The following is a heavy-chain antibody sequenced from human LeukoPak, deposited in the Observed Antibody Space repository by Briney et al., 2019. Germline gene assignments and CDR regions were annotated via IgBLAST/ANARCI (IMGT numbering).Heavy chain of an antibody. V-gene: IGHV4-61*02. CDR2: IYTSGST. CDR3: AREYIVVVPAANYYYYMDV. D-gene: IGHD2-2*01. J-gene: IGHJ6*03. Sequence: SQTLSLTCTVSGGSISSSSYYWGWIRQPPGKGLEWIGRIYTSGSTNYNPSLKSRVTISVDTSKNQFSLKLSSVTAADTAVYYCAREYIVVVPAANYYYYMDVWGKGTTVTISS. CDR1: GGSISSSSYY.